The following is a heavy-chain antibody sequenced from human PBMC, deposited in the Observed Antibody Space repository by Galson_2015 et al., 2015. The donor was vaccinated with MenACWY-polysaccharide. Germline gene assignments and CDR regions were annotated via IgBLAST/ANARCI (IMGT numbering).Heavy chain of an antibody. Sequence: SLRLSCAASGFTFTSYSMNWVRQAPGKGLEWVAYISTTGSNIYYADSVKGRFTISRDNARKSLYLQMSSLGDEDTAVYDCARDVETKGGRTDYWGQGTLVTVSS. J-gene: IGHJ4*02. CDR2: ISTTGSNI. D-gene: IGHD1-1*01. CDR3: ARDVETKGGRTDY. CDR1: GFTFTSYS. V-gene: IGHV3-48*02.